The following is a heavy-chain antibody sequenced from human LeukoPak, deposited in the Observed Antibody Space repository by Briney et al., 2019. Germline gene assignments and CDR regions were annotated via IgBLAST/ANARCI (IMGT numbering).Heavy chain of an antibody. CDR3: ARGAGIGAYMDV. CDR2: MNPNSGNT. Sequence: ASVKVSCKASGYTFTSYDINWVRQATGQGLEWMGWMNPNSGNTGYAQKFQGRVTITRNTSISTAYMELSSLRSEDTAVYYCARGAGIGAYMDVWGKGTTVTASS. D-gene: IGHD3-16*01. V-gene: IGHV1-8*03. J-gene: IGHJ6*03. CDR1: GYTFTSYD.